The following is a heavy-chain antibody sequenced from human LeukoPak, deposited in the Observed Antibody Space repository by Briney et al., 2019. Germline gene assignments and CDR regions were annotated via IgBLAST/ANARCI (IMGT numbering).Heavy chain of an antibody. D-gene: IGHD1-1*01. CDR1: GFVFSDYC. CDR2: IDVRGDSI. CDR3: AREDNVWNLLYNYYMDV. V-gene: IGHV3-11*01. Sequence: GGSLRLSCAASGFVFSDYCMTWIRQAPGKGLEWVAHIDVRGDSILYADSVKGRFTISRDSAKNSLYLQMNGLRAEDTAVYYCAREDNVWNLLYNYYMDVWGKGTTVTVSS. J-gene: IGHJ6*03.